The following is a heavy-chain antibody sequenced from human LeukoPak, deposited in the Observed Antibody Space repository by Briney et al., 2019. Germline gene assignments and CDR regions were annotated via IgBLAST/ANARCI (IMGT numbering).Heavy chain of an antibody. J-gene: IGHJ4*02. D-gene: IGHD3-10*01. CDR1: GGTFSSYA. CDR2: MNPNSGNT. Sequence: ASVKVSCKASGGTFSSYAISWVRQATGQGLEWMGWMNPNSGNTGYAQKFQGRVTMTRNTSISTAYMELSSLRSEDTAVYYCAKVALRGVRPPFLVYWGQGTLVTVSS. V-gene: IGHV1-8*02. CDR3: AKVALRGVRPPFLVY.